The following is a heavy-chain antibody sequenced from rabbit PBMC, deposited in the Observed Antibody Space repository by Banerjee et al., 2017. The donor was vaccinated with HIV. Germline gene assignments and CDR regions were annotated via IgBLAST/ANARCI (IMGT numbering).Heavy chain of an antibody. CDR2: ISTYDGIT. CDR3: ARNGAGSNNAFKL. CDR1: GFSFSSSYW. Sequence: EQLEESGGDLVKPEGSLTLTCTASGFSFSSSYWICWVRRAPGKGLEWIACISTYDGITYYASWAKGRFTISKTSSTTVTLQMTSLTTADTATYFCARNGAGSNNAFKLWGPGTLVTVS. V-gene: IGHV1S45*01. J-gene: IGHJ4*01. D-gene: IGHD4-2*01.